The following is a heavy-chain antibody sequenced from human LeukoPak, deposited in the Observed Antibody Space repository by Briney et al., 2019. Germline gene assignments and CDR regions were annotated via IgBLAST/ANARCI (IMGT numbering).Heavy chain of an antibody. CDR1: DYSISSGYY. V-gene: IGHV4-38-2*01. CDR2: IYHSGTT. Sequence: KPSETLSLTCAVSDYSISSGYYWGWIRQPPGKGLEWIGSIYHSGTTYCNPSLKSRVTISVDTSKNQFSLKLGSVTAADTAVYYCARHPTSGSYSWGQGTLVTVSS. CDR3: ARHPTSGSYS. J-gene: IGHJ4*02. D-gene: IGHD1-26*01.